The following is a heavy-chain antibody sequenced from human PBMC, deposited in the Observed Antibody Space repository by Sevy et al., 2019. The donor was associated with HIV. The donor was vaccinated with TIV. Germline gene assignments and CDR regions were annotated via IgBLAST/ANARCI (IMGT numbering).Heavy chain of an antibody. CDR2: IYHSGST. J-gene: IGHJ4*02. CDR3: ARSTPYYYGSGSYRTFDY. D-gene: IGHD3-10*01. CDR1: SGSISSGGYS. V-gene: IGHV4-30-2*01. Sequence: SETLSLTCAVSSGSISSGGYSWSWIRQPPGKGLEWIGCIYHSGSTYYNPSLKSRVTISVDRSKNQFSLKLSSVTAADTAVYYCARSTPYYYGSGSYRTFDYWGQGTLVTVSS.